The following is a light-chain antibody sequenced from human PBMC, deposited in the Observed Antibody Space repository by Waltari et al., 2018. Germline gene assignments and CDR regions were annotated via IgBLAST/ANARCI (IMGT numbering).Light chain of an antibody. CDR1: QSVRNN. CDR3: QQYNNWPPWT. J-gene: IGKJ1*01. Sequence: EIVMMQSPATLSVSPGERATLSCRASQSVRNNLVWYQQKPGQAPRLLHYGASTRVTGFPARFRGSGSGTEFTLTISSLQSEDFAVYYCQQYNNWPPWTFGQGTKVEIK. V-gene: IGKV3-15*01. CDR2: GAS.